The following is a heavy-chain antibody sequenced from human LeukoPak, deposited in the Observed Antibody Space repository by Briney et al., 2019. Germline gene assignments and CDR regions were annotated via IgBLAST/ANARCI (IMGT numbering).Heavy chain of an antibody. D-gene: IGHD2-2*01. CDR1: GYSFTSYW. CDR3: ARHRGVVPATSYDNWFDP. Sequence: GESLKISCKGSGYSFTSYWIGWVRQMPGKGLEWMGIIYPGDSDTRYSPSFQGQVTISADKSISTAYLQWSSLKASDTAMYYCARHRGVVPATSYDNWFDPWGQGTLVTVSS. V-gene: IGHV5-51*01. J-gene: IGHJ5*02. CDR2: IYPGDSDT.